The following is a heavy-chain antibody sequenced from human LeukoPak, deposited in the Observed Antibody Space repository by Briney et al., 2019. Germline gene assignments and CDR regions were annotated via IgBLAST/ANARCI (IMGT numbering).Heavy chain of an antibody. D-gene: IGHD4-11*01. CDR1: GGSFSGYY. CDR2: INHSGST. Sequence: KTSETLSLTCAVYGGSFSGYYWSWIRQPPGKGLEWIGEINHSGSTNYNPSLKSRVTISVDTSKNQLSLKLSSVAAADTAVYYCARVDYSNYGGSDYWGREPWSPSPQ. J-gene: IGHJ4*02. V-gene: IGHV4-34*01. CDR3: ARVDYSNYGGSDY.